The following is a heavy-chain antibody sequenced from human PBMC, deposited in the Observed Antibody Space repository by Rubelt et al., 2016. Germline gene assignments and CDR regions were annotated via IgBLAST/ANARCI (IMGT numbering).Heavy chain of an antibody. Sequence: QVQLVQSGAEVKKPGASVKVSCKVSGYPLTELSMHWVRQAPGKGLEWMGGFDPEDGETIYAQKFQGRVTMTGDTSTDTAYMELSSLRSEDTAVYYCATRSLWFGEIDRYFDYWGQGTLVTVSS. V-gene: IGHV1-24*01. CDR3: ATRSLWFGEIDRYFDY. J-gene: IGHJ4*02. CDR1: GYPLTELS. CDR2: FDPEDGET. D-gene: IGHD3-10*01.